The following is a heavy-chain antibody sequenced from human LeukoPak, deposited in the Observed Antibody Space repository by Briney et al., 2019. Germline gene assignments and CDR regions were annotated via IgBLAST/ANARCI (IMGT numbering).Heavy chain of an antibody. J-gene: IGHJ4*02. Sequence: GGSLRFSCAASGFTFSSYAMGWVRQAPGKGLEGVSVISGSGDSTYYADSVKGRFTISRDNSKNTVNLQMNNLRAEDTAVYYCARESGSGYYTYWGQGTLVTVSS. V-gene: IGHV3-23*01. CDR3: ARESGSGYYTY. CDR1: GFTFSSYA. D-gene: IGHD3-3*01. CDR2: ISGSGDST.